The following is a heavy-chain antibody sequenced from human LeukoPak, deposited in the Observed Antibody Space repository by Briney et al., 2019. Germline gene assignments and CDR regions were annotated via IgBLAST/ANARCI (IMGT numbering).Heavy chain of an antibody. CDR2: ISYDGSNK. J-gene: IGHJ4*02. D-gene: IGHD6-19*01. CDR1: GFTFSSYG. Sequence: GRSLRLSCAASGFTFSSYGMHWVRQAPGKGLEWVAVISYDGSNKYYADSVKGRFTISRDNSKNTLYLQMNSLRAEDTAVYYCVIAVADDGFAYWGQGTLVTVSS. V-gene: IGHV3-30*03. CDR3: VIAVADDGFAY.